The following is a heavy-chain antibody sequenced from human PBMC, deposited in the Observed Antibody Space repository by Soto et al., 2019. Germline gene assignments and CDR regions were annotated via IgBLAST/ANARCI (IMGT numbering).Heavy chain of an antibody. D-gene: IGHD3-22*01. CDR2: ISYDGSNK. J-gene: IGHJ4*02. V-gene: IGHV3-30-3*01. CDR1: GFTFSSYA. CDR3: ARRPTYYDSSGYYQLIDY. Sequence: GGSLRLSCAASGFTFSSYAMHWVRQAPGKGLEWVAVISYDGSNKYYADSVKGRFTISRDNSKNTLYLQMNSLRAEDTAVYYCARRPTYYDSSGYYQLIDYWGQGTLVTVSS.